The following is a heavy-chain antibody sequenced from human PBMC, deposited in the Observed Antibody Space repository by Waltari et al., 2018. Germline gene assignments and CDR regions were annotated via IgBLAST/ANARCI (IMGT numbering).Heavy chain of an antibody. J-gene: IGHJ4*02. CDR1: GYTFTRHY. Sequence: QVQLVQSGAEVKEPGASVKVSCKASGYTFTRHYMHWVRQAPGQGLEWMGIINPSDDTKAYTQKFQGRVTMTRDTSTNTFYMALSSLRSEDTAVYYCARAASTYCSTTSCPGDYWGQGTLVTVSS. CDR3: ARAASTYCSTTSCPGDY. CDR2: INPSDDTK. V-gene: IGHV1-46*01. D-gene: IGHD2-2*01.